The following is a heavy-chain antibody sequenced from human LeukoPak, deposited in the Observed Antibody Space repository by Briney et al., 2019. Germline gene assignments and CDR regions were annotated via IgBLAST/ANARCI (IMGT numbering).Heavy chain of an antibody. CDR1: GFTFSSYE. J-gene: IGHJ4*02. Sequence: GGSLRLSCAASGFTFSSYEMNWVRQAPGKGLEWVSYISSSGSTIYYADSVKGRFTISRDNAKNSLYLQMNSLRAEDTAVYYCARDSDGYTYDYWGQGTLVTVSS. CDR3: ARDSDGYTYDY. D-gene: IGHD5-24*01. CDR2: ISSSGSTI. V-gene: IGHV3-48*03.